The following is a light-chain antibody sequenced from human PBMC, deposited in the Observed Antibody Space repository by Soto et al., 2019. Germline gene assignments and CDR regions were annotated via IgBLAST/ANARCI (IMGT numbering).Light chain of an antibody. CDR3: QQYGNSPGT. Sequence: EIVLTQSPGTLSLSPGERATLSCRASHSVSGNFLAWYQQRPGQAPRLLIYGASIRAADIPDRFSGSGSGTDFTLTISRLEPEDFAVYFCQQYGNSPGTFGQGTKLEIK. CDR2: GAS. CDR1: HSVSGNF. J-gene: IGKJ2*01. V-gene: IGKV3-20*01.